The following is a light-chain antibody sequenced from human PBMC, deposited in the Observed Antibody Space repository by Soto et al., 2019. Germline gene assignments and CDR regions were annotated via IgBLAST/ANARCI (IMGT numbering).Light chain of an antibody. CDR1: HSLLFSNGYNY. V-gene: IGKV2-28*01. J-gene: IGKJ1*01. CDR2: LGS. CDR3: MVSPHPLWR. Sequence: DIVMTQNTISLPVTAGEPASISCRSSHSLLFSNGYNYLDWYLQKPGQSPQLLIYLGSDRASGVPDRFSGSGSGTDFTLKISRLEAEDVVLYYCMVSPHPLWRFCQVTKVAIK.